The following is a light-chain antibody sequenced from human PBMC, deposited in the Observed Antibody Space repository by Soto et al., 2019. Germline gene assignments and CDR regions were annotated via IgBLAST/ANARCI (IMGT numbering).Light chain of an antibody. CDR3: QQRSSSIT. J-gene: IGKJ5*01. V-gene: IGKV3-11*01. Sequence: EIVLTQSPATLSLSPGERATLSCRASQSVNNYLAWYQQKPSQAPRLLMYEASIKATGIPARFSGSGSGTDFTLTISSLEPEDFAVYYCQQRSSSITFGQGTRLEIK. CDR2: EAS. CDR1: QSVNNY.